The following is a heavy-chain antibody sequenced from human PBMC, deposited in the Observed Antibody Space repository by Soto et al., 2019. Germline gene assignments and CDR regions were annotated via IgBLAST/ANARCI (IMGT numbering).Heavy chain of an antibody. V-gene: IGHV3-30*18. Sequence: SPRPSRVGSGFTFSKYGLHWVRQPPGKGLEWVALISDDGDKRYYADSVRGRLIISRDNSKDTLYLQMNSLGPDDTAVYFCAKARVRIVGANSFDYWGQGP. CDR2: ISDDGDKR. CDR3: AKARVRIVGANSFDY. CDR1: GFTFSKYG. J-gene: IGHJ4*02. D-gene: IGHD1-26*01.